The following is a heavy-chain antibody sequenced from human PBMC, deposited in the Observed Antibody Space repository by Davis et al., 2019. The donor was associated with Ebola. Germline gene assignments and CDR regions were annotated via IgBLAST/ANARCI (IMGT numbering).Heavy chain of an antibody. D-gene: IGHD1-1*01. CDR3: ARRAFDNYYFDY. J-gene: IGHJ4*02. CDR1: GFTFSSYC. Sequence: GGSLRLSCAASGFTFSSYCMSWVRQAPGKGLEWVANIKQDGSEKYYVDSVKGRFTFSRDNAKNSLHLQMDSLRAEDTAVYYCARRAFDNYYFDYWGQGTLVTVSS. CDR2: IKQDGSEK. V-gene: IGHV3-7*03.